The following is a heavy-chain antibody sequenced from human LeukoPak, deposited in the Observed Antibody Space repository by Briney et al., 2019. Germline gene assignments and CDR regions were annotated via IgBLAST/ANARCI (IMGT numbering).Heavy chain of an antibody. CDR2: IYYSGST. D-gene: IGHD3-10*01. Sequence: SETLSLTCTVSGGSISSGGYYWSWIRQHPGKGLEWIGSIYYSGSTNYNPSLQGRVTISLDTSRNQFSLKLSSVTAADTAVYYCARRGVAAAATNFDYWGQGTLVTVSS. CDR1: GGSISSGGYY. V-gene: IGHV4-31*03. J-gene: IGHJ4*02. CDR3: ARRGVAAAATNFDY.